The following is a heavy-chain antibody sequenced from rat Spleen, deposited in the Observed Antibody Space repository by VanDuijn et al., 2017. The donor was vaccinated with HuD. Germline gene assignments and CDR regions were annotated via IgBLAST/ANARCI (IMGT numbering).Heavy chain of an antibody. D-gene: IGHD1-12*02. Sequence: EVQLVESGGGLVQPGRSLKLSCAASGFTFSDYNMAWVRQAPKKGLEWVATISTGGGNTYYRDSVKGRFTISRANAKSTLYLQMDSLRSEDTATYYCTTDTFYDGTYYPGGFDYWGQGVMVTVSS. V-gene: IGHV5-27*01. CDR2: ISTGGGNT. J-gene: IGHJ2*01. CDR3: TTDTFYDGTYYPGGFDY. CDR1: GFTFSDYN.